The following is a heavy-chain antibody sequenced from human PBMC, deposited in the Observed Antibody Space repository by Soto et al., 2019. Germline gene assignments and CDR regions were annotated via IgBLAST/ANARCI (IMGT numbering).Heavy chain of an antibody. CDR2: IIPILGIA. CDR1: GGTFSSYT. CDR3: ARETITGTTSGYYYYMDV. D-gene: IGHD1-7*01. J-gene: IGHJ6*03. Sequence: VKVSCKASGGTFSSYTISWVRQAPGQGLEWMGRIIPILGIANYAQKFQGRVTITADKSTSTAYMELSSLRSEDTAVYYCARETITGTTSGYYYYMDVWGKGTTVTVSS. V-gene: IGHV1-69*04.